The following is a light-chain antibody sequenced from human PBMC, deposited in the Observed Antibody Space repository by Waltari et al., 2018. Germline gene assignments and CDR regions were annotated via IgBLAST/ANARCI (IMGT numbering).Light chain of an antibody. CDR1: NSDIGASNY. CDR3: ASYIGSALEL. V-gene: IGLV2-14*03. Sequence: QSALTQPASVSGSPGQSITISCTGTNSDIGASNYVSWYQQHPGKAPILIIFDVTFRSAGVPHRFSGSKSGNTASLTISGLQAEDEADYFCASYIGSALELFGGGTRLTVL. CDR2: DVT. J-gene: IGLJ3*02.